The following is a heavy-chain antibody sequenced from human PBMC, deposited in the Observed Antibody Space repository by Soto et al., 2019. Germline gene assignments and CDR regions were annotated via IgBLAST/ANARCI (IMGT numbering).Heavy chain of an antibody. CDR3: ARERSPKGGYTDY. D-gene: IGHD3-22*01. CDR1: GFTFTSSA. Sequence: ASVKVSCKASGFTFTSSAVQWVRQARGQRLEWIGWIVVGSGNTNYAQKFQGRVTITADESTSTAYMELSSLRSEDTAVYYCARERSPKGGYTDYWGQGTLVTVSS. CDR2: IVVGSGNT. V-gene: IGHV1-58*01. J-gene: IGHJ4*02.